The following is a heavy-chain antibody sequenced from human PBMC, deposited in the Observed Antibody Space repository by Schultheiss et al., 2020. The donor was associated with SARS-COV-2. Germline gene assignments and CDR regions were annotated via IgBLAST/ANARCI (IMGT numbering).Heavy chain of an antibody. J-gene: IGHJ4*02. D-gene: IGHD6-13*01. CDR3: ARAPRGSWYSFDS. V-gene: IGHV3-30*03. CDR2: ISYDGSNK. CDR1: GFTFSTYG. Sequence: GGSLRLSCEVSGFTFSTYGMHWVRQAPGKGLEWVAVISYDGSNKYYADSVKGRFTISRDNSKNTLYLQMNSLRAEDTAVYYCARAPRGSWYSFDSWGQGTLVTVSS.